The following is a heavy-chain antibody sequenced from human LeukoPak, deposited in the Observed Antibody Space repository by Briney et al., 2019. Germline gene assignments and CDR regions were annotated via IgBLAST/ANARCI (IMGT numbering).Heavy chain of an antibody. J-gene: IGHJ4*02. Sequence: ASVKVSCKASGYTFTSYYMHWVRQAPGQGLEWMGIINPSGGSTSYAQKFQGRVTMTEDTSTDTAYMELSSLRSEDTAVYYCATTRWTALVYWGQGTLVTVSS. CDR1: GYTFTSYY. CDR3: ATTRWTALVY. CDR2: INPSGGST. V-gene: IGHV1-46*01. D-gene: IGHD3/OR15-3a*01.